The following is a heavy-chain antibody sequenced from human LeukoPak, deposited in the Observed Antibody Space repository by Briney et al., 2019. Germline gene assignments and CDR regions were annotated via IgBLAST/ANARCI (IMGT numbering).Heavy chain of an antibody. CDR3: ARVYGMDV. J-gene: IGHJ6*02. V-gene: IGHV4-34*01. CDR1: GVTFSGYY. Sequence: WETLSLTCAVYGVTFSGYYWSWIRQPPGKGLEWIGEINHSGSTNYNPSHKSRVPISVDTTKNQFSLKLSSVTAADTAVYYCARVYGMDVWGQGTTVTVSS. CDR2: INHSGST.